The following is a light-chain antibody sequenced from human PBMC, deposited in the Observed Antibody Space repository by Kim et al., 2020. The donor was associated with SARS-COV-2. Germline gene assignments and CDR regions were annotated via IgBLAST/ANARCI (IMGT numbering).Light chain of an antibody. CDR1: QSVSSN. V-gene: IGKV3-15*01. Sequence: PGESAPLACRASQSVSSNLAWYQQKPGQAPRLLIYGASTRATGIPARFSGSGSGTEFTLTISSLQSEDFAVYYCQQYNNWPPWTFGQGTKVDIK. CDR2: GAS. J-gene: IGKJ1*01. CDR3: QQYNNWPPWT.